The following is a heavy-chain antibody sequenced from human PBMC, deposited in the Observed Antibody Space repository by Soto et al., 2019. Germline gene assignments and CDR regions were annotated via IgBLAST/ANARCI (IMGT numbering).Heavy chain of an antibody. V-gene: IGHV3-33*01. D-gene: IGHD3-10*01. CDR1: GFTFSSYG. Sequence: GGSLRLSCAASGFTFSSYGMHWVRQAPGKGLEWVAVIWYDGSNKYYADSVKGRFTISRDNSKNTLYLQMNSLRAEDTAVYYCARGDVFGELLSWGQGTLVTVSS. CDR2: IWYDGSNK. CDR3: ARGDVFGELLS. J-gene: IGHJ5*02.